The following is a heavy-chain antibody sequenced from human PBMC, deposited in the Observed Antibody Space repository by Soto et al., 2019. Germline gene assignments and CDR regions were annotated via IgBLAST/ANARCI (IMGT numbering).Heavy chain of an antibody. CDR2: IKSDGSGT. J-gene: IGHJ4*02. CDR1: GFTFSSYW. D-gene: IGHD3-22*01. CDR3: VRGDGDRYDGNGYLGRH. V-gene: IGHV3-74*01. Sequence: EVQLVESGGGLIQLGGSLRLSCAASGFTFSSYWMHWVRQAPGKGLVWVSRIKSDGSGTYYAGSVEGRFTISSDNAQNTVYQQMNILRAEDTAVDYCVRGDGDRYDGNGYLGRHWGQGTLVTVSS.